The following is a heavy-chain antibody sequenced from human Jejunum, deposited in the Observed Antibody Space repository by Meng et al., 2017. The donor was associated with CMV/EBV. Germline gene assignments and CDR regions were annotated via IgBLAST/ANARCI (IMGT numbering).Heavy chain of an antibody. CDR3: AKDAGSFLDYFFDF. CDR2: INPKTGDT. J-gene: IGHJ4*02. D-gene: IGHD1-26*01. V-gene: IGHV1-2*02. Sequence: SGYTVSDYYIQWVRQAPGQGLEWMGWINPKTGDTKYPQKLQGRVTLTRDMSINTVYMEMTRLNSDDTAMYYCAKDAGSFLDYFFDFWGQGTLVTVSS. CDR1: GYTVSDYY.